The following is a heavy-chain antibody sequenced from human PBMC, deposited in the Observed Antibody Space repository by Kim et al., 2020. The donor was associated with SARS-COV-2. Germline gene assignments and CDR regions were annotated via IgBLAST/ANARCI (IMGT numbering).Heavy chain of an antibody. Sequence: AGDTNYPGSGKGRFNISRENAKNSLYLQMNSLRAGDTAVYYCARGAMADVWGQGATVTVSS. J-gene: IGHJ6*02. V-gene: IGHV3-13*01. CDR2: AGDT. D-gene: IGHD2-2*01. CDR3: ARGAMADV.